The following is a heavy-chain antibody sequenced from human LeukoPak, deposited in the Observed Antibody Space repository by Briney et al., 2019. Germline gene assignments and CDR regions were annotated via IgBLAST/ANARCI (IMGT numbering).Heavy chain of an antibody. V-gene: IGHV3-48*02. CDR1: EFTFNSYN. CDR2: ISSSSSTT. CDR3: ARRATGPTSPSFDY. J-gene: IGHJ4*02. Sequence: PGGSLRLSCAASEFTFNSYNMNWVRQAPGKGLEWVAYISSSSSTTYYADSVKGRFTTSRDNAKNSLYLQMNSLRDEDTAVYYCARRATGPTSPSFDYWGQGTLVTVSS.